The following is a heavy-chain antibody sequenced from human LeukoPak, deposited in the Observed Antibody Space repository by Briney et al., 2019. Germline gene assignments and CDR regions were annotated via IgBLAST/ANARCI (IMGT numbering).Heavy chain of an antibody. CDR3: ARDTKDY. Sequence: GGSLRLSCVASGFTFSSYEMNWVRQAPGKGLEWISYISTTGDRVQYADSVKGRFTISRDNTKNSLYLQLNSLRAEDTAIYYCARDTKDYWGQGTLVTVSS. D-gene: IGHD2-8*01. V-gene: IGHV3-48*03. J-gene: IGHJ4*02. CDR2: ISTTGDRV. CDR1: GFTFSSYE.